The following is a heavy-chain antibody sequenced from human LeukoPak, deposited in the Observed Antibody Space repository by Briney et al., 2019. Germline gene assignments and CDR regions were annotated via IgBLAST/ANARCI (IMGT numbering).Heavy chain of an antibody. V-gene: IGHV4-34*01. Sequence: SETLSLTCAVYGGSFSGYYWSWIRQPPGKGLEWIGEINHSGSTNYSPSLKSRVTISVDTSKNQFSLKLSSVTAADTAMYYCARGTILLVVVAATGWFDPWGQGTLVTVSS. CDR3: ARGTILLVVVAATGWFDP. J-gene: IGHJ5*02. CDR1: GGSFSGYY. D-gene: IGHD2-15*01. CDR2: INHSGST.